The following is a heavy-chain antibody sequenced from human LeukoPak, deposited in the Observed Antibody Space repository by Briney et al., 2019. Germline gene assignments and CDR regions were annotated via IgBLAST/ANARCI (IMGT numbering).Heavy chain of an antibody. V-gene: IGHV4-59*12. J-gene: IGHJ4*02. CDR3: ARGRGSGWYWYFDY. CDR1: GGSISSYY. CDR2: IYYSGST. D-gene: IGHD6-19*01. Sequence: PSETLSLTCTVSGGSISSYYWSWIRQPPGKGLEWIGYIYYSGSTNYNPSLKSRVTISVDTSKNQFSLKLSSVTAADTAVHYCARGRGSGWYWYFDYWGQGILVTVSS.